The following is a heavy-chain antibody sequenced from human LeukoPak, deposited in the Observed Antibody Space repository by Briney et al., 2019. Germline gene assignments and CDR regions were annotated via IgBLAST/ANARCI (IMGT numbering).Heavy chain of an antibody. Sequence: CLSFIRYDGSNKYYADSVKDRFTISRDNSKNPLYLQMNSLRAEDTAVYYCSLYSMVQSLDYWGQGTLVTVSS. CDR3: SLYSMVQSLDY. J-gene: IGHJ4*02. CDR2: IRYDGSNK. D-gene: IGHD4/OR15-4a*01. V-gene: IGHV3-30*02.